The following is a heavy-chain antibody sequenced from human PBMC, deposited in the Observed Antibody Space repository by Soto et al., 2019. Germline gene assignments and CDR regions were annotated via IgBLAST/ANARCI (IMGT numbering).Heavy chain of an antibody. CDR3: ARGGKSSSSPDYYYYGMDV. CDR2: IIPIFGTA. CDR1: GGTFSSYA. V-gene: IGHV1-69*13. Sequence: GASVKVSCKASGGTFSSYAISWVRQAPGQGLEWMGGIIPIFGTANYAQKFQGRVTITADESTSTAYMELSSLRSEDTAVYYCARGGKSSSSPDYYYYGMDVWGQGTTVTVSS. J-gene: IGHJ6*02. D-gene: IGHD6-6*01.